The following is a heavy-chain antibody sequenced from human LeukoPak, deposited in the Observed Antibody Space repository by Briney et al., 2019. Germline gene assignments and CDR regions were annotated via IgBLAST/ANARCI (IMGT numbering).Heavy chain of an antibody. V-gene: IGHV3-21*01. D-gene: IGHD3-22*01. CDR2: ISSSSSYI. J-gene: IGHJ4*02. CDR3: ARVSGQWYYYDR. CDR1: GFPFSSYS. Sequence: GSLRLSFAASGFPFSSYSMNWVRQAPGKGLEWVSSISSSSSYIYYADSVKGRFTISRDNAKNSLYLQMNSLRAEDTAVYYCARVSGQWYYYDRWGQGTLVTVSS.